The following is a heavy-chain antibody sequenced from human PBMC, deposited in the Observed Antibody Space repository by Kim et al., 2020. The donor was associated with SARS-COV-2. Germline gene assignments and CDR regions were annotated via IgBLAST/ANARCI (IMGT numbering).Heavy chain of an antibody. CDR1: GFTFGAYA. CDR3: TRYPRPGV. V-gene: IGHV3-49*04. Sequence: GGSLRLSCTASGFTFGAYAMSWVRQAPGKGLEWVGFIRSKAYGGTTEYAASVKGRFTISRDDSKSIAYMQMNSLKTEDTAVYYCTRYPRPGVWGQGTTVTVSS. CDR2: IRSKAYGGTT. J-gene: IGHJ6*02.